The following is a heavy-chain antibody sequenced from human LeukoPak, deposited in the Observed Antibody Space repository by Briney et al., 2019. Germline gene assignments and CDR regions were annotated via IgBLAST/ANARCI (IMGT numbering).Heavy chain of an antibody. CDR1: GFTFSSYW. CDR2: VNQGGRGK. D-gene: IGHD3-16*01. V-gene: IGHV3-7*05. J-gene: IGHJ4*02. CDR3: ARLRGDYYFDC. Sequence: GGSLRLSCGASGFTFSSYWMSWVRQAPGKGLEWVANVNQGGRGKFYVDSVKGRFTISRDNAKKSLYLQMNSLRAEDTAVYYCARLRGDYYFDCWGQGTLVTVSS.